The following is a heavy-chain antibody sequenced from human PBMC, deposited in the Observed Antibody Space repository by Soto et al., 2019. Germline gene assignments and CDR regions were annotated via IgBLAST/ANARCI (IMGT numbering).Heavy chain of an antibody. Sequence: SETLSLTCTFSGSAISIGGYDWSWIRQHPGKGLEWIGYIYYSGSTYYNPSLKSRVTISVDTSKNQFSLKLSSVTAADTALYYCARGGLLVRGVVIPHFDSWGQGALVTVS. V-gene: IGHV4-31*03. CDR2: IYYSGST. D-gene: IGHD3-10*01. J-gene: IGHJ4*02. CDR3: ARGGLLVRGVVIPHFDS. CDR1: GSAISIGGYD.